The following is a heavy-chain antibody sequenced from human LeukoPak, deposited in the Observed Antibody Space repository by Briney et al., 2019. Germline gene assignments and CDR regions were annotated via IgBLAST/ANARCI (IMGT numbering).Heavy chain of an antibody. CDR2: FDPEDGET. CDR1: GYTLTELS. CDR3: ARVRIAAAGRVSDY. V-gene: IGHV1-24*01. D-gene: IGHD6-13*01. Sequence: AASVKVSCKVSGYTLTELSMHWVRQAPGKGLEWMGGFDPEDGETIYAQKFQGRVTMTEDTSTDTAYMELSSLRSEDTAVYYCARVRIAAAGRVSDYWGQGTLVTVSS. J-gene: IGHJ4*02.